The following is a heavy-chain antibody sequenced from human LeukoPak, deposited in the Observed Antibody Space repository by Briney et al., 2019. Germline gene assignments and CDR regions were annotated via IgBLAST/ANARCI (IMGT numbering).Heavy chain of an antibody. CDR2: ISWNSGSI. Sequence: RTGGSLRLSCAASGFTFDDYAMHWVRQAPGKGLEWVSGISWNSGSIGYADSVKGRFTISRDNAKNSLYLQMNSLRAEDTALYYCAKGTHYYDSSGYGPGDYWGQGTLVTVSS. D-gene: IGHD3-22*01. CDR3: AKGTHYYDSSGYGPGDY. J-gene: IGHJ4*02. CDR1: GFTFDDYA. V-gene: IGHV3-9*01.